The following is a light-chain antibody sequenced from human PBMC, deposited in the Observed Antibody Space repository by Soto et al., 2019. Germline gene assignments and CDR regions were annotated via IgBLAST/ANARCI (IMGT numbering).Light chain of an antibody. CDR3: SSYTSRSTLYV. V-gene: IGLV2-14*01. Sequence: QSALTQPASVSGSPGQSITISCSGTSSDVGGYNFVSWYQKHPGKAPKLIIYEVSNRPSGVSNHFSGSKSGNTASLTISGLQAEDEADYYCSSYTSRSTLYVFGSGTQLTVL. CDR2: EVS. J-gene: IGLJ6*01. CDR1: SSDVGGYNF.